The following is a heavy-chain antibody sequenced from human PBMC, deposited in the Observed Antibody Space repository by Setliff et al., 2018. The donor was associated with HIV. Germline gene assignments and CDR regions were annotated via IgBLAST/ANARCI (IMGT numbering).Heavy chain of an antibody. CDR2: IYYNGNT. CDR3: ARLGYYNFWSGYWTDY. J-gene: IGHJ4*01. D-gene: IGHD3-3*01. Sequence: ETLSLTCTVSGGSISSHYWSWTRLPPGKGLEWIGTIYYNGNTNYNPSLKSRVAISVDTSKNLFSLKMNSVTAADTATYYCARLGYYNFWSGYWTDYWGHGTLVTVSS. CDR1: GGSISSHY. V-gene: IGHV4-59*08.